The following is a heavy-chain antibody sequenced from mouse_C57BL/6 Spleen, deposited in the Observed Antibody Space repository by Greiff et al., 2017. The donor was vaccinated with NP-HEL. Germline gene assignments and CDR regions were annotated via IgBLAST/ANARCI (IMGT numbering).Heavy chain of an antibody. J-gene: IGHJ3*01. CDR1: GYTFTSSW. V-gene: IGHV1-74*01. D-gene: IGHD2-5*01. Sequence: VQLQQPGAELVKPGASVKVSCKASGYTFTSSWMPWVKQRPGQGLEWIGRIHPSDSDTNYNQKFKGKATLTVDKSSSTAYMQLSSLTSEDSAVYYCAIGYSNYVWFAYWGQGTLVTVSA. CDR3: AIGYSNYVWFAY. CDR2: IHPSDSDT.